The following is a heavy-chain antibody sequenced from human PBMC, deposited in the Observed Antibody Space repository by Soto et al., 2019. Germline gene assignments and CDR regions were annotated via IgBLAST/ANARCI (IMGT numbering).Heavy chain of an antibody. Sequence: QVQLVQSGAEVKKPGSSVKVSCKASGGTFGRYTLSWVRQAPGQGLEWMGWIIPILETANYARRFQGRLTITADTSTGTAYMDLSGLKSDDTGVYYCARGGKLGVDLDVWGKGTPVTVSS. CDR1: GGTFGRYT. CDR3: ARGGKLGVDLDV. D-gene: IGHD3-10*01. CDR2: IIPILETA. V-gene: IGHV1-69*08. J-gene: IGHJ6*04.